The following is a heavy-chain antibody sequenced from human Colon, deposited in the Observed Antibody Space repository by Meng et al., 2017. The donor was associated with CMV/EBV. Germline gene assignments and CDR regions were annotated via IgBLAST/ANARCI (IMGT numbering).Heavy chain of an antibody. CDR2: ISGSGSSS. J-gene: IGHJ4*02. V-gene: IGHV3-23*01. Sequence: GESLKISCAASGFTFDDYGMHWVRQGPGKGLEWVAAISGSGSSSYYTDSVKGRFTISRDNSKNALFLQLDRLTADDTAVYFCAKGAAYFDFWSLPDWGQGTLVTVSS. CDR1: GFTFDDYG. CDR3: AKGAAYFDFWSLPD. D-gene: IGHD3-3*01.